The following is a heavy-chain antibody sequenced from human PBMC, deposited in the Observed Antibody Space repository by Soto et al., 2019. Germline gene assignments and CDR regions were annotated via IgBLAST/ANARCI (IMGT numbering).Heavy chain of an antibody. CDR1: GFTFRNYG. J-gene: IGHJ4*02. D-gene: IGHD3-10*01. Sequence: GGSLRLSCAASGFTFRNYGMQWVRQAPGKGLEWVATVWWNGYEQYYADSVKGRFTISRDNSMNTLSLQMNSLRAEDTAVYYCARVGGSGTSQVYLDNWGQGTLVTVSS. CDR2: VWWNGYEQ. CDR3: ARVGGSGTSQVYLDN. V-gene: IGHV3-33*01.